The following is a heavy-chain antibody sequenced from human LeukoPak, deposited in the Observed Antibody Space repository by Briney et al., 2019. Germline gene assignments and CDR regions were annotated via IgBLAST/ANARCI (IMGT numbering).Heavy chain of an antibody. V-gene: IGHV3-23*01. Sequence: GGSLRLSCAASGFTFSSYAMSWVRQAPGKGLEWVSAISGSGGSTYYADSVKGRFTISRDNSKNTLYLQMTGLRAEDTAVYYCAKGGYSSGWYVSYFDYWGQGTLVTVSS. CDR2: ISGSGGST. CDR3: AKGGYSSGWYVSYFDY. CDR1: GFTFSSYA. J-gene: IGHJ4*02. D-gene: IGHD6-19*01.